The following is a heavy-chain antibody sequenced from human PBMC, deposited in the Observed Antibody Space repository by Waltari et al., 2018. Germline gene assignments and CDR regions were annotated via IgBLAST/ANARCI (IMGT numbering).Heavy chain of an antibody. CDR2: IYSGGSST. V-gene: IGHV3-23*03. CDR3: AKDLGPGIVATNPDY. Sequence: EVQLLESGGGLVQPGGSLRLSCAASGFTFSSYAMSWVRQAPGKGLEWVSVIYSGGSSTYYADSVKGRFTISRDNSKNTLYLQMNSLRAEDTAVYYCAKDLGPGIVATNPDYWGQGTLVTVSS. CDR1: GFTFSSYA. J-gene: IGHJ4*02. D-gene: IGHD5-12*01.